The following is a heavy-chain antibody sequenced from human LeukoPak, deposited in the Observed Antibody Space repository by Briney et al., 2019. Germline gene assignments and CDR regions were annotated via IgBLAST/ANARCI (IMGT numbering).Heavy chain of an antibody. V-gene: IGHV4-34*01. J-gene: IGHJ4*02. Sequence: SETLSLTCAVYGGSFSGYYWSWIRQPPGKGLEWIGEINHSGSTNYNPSLKSRVTISVDTSKNQFSLKLSSVTAADTAVYYCASQLSGYSYGYLDYWGQGTLVTVSS. CDR3: ASQLSGYSYGYLDY. CDR1: GGSFSGYY. CDR2: INHSGST. D-gene: IGHD5-18*01.